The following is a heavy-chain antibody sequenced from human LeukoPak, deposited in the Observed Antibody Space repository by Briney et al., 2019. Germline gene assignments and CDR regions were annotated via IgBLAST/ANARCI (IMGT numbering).Heavy chain of an antibody. CDR3: ARSSGGQYSSSWKHYYYYMDV. D-gene: IGHD6-13*01. Sequence: VASVKVSFKASGGTFSIYAISWVRQAPGQGLEWMGGIIPIFGTANYAQKFQGRVTITADKSTSTAYMELSSLRSEDTAVYYCARSSGGQYSSSWKHYYYYMDVWGKGTTVTVSS. CDR1: GGTFSIYA. J-gene: IGHJ6*03. CDR2: IIPIFGTA. V-gene: IGHV1-69*06.